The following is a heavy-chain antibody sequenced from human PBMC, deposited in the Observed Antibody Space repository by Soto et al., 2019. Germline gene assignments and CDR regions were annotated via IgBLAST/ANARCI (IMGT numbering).Heavy chain of an antibody. J-gene: IGHJ6*02. CDR1: GYTFTSYD. CDR2: MNPNSGNT. V-gene: IGHV1-8*01. CDR3: ARNKIRITMVRGVSNYYYGMDV. D-gene: IGHD3-10*01. Sequence: QVQLVQSGAEVKKPGASVKVSCKASGYTFTSYDINWVRQATGQGLEWMGWMNPNSGNTGYAQKFKGRVTMTRNTSISTAYMELSSLRSEDTAVYYCARNKIRITMVRGVSNYYYGMDVWGQGTTVTVSS.